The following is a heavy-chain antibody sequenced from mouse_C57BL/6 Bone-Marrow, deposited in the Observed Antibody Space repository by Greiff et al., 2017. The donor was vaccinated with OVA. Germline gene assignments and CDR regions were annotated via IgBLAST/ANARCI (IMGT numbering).Heavy chain of an antibody. CDR1: GYTFTSYW. J-gene: IGHJ3*01. Sequence: QVQLQQSGAELVRPGSSVKLSCKASGYTFTSYWMHWVKQRPIQGLEWIGNIDTSDSETHYNQKFKDKATLTVDKSSSTAYMQLSSLTSEDSAVYYCARDGYYGFAYWGQGTLVTVSA. CDR3: ARDGYYGFAY. V-gene: IGHV1-52*01. CDR2: IDTSDSET. D-gene: IGHD2-3*01.